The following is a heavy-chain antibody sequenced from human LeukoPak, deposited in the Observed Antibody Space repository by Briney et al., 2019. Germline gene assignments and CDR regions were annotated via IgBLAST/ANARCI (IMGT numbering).Heavy chain of an antibody. CDR3: AKENYDSSGYTQSDY. Sequence: GGPLRLSCAASGFTFSSYAMSWVRQAPGKGLEWVSAISGTGGSTYYADSVKGRFTISRDNSKNTLYLQMNSLRAEDTAVYYCAKENYDSSGYTQSDYWGQGTLVTVSS. J-gene: IGHJ4*02. CDR2: ISGTGGST. V-gene: IGHV3-23*01. CDR1: GFTFSSYA. D-gene: IGHD3-22*01.